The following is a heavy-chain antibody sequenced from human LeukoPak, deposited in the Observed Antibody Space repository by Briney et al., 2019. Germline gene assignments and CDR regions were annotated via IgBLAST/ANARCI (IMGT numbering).Heavy chain of an antibody. CDR2: INPSGGST. Sequence: GASVKVSCKASGYTFTNYYMHWVRQAPGQGLEWMGIINPSGGSTSYAQKFQGRVTVTRDTSTSTVYMELSSLRSEDTAVYYCARDAGPAFDIWGQGTMVTVSS. J-gene: IGHJ3*02. V-gene: IGHV1-46*01. CDR1: GYTFTNYY. CDR3: ARDAGPAFDI.